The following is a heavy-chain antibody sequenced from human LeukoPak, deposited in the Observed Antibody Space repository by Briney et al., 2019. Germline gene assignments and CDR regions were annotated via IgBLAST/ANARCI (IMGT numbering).Heavy chain of an antibody. Sequence: GGSLRLSCVASGFTFTNYGMDWVRQAPGKGLEWVSGVSNRDGSAYYADSVKGRFSVSRDNSKNTLHRQMNSLRDEDTALYYCASGMAMTGDGPFDFWGQGTRVTVSS. CDR3: ASGMAMTGDGPFDF. J-gene: IGHJ4*02. D-gene: IGHD6-19*01. CDR1: GFTFTNYG. V-gene: IGHV3-23*01. CDR2: VSNRDGSA.